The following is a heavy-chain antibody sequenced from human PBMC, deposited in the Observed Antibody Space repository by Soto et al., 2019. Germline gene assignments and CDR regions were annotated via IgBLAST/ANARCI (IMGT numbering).Heavy chain of an antibody. CDR2: ISSSSSTI. J-gene: IGHJ4*02. CDR1: GFTFSSYS. Sequence: EVQLVESGGGLVQPGGSLRLSCAASGFTFSSYSMNWVRQAPGKGLEWVSYISSSSSTIYYADSVKGRFTISRDNAKNSLYLQMNSLRAEATAVYYGASERIFGVVITMGDYWGQGTLVTVSS. D-gene: IGHD3-3*01. CDR3: ASERIFGVVITMGDY. V-gene: IGHV3-48*01.